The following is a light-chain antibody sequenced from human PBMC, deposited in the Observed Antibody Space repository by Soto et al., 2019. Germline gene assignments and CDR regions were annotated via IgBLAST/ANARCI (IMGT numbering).Light chain of an antibody. CDR1: QVISSW. V-gene: IGKV1-12*01. CDR2: AAS. CDR3: QQARSLPLT. Sequence: DIQMTQAPSFVSAFVGDRVTITCRASQVISSWLAWYQQKPGKAPKLLIYAASSLQSGVPSRFSGSESGTDFTLTISSRQPEDSATYYCQQARSLPLTFGGGTKVEIK. J-gene: IGKJ4*01.